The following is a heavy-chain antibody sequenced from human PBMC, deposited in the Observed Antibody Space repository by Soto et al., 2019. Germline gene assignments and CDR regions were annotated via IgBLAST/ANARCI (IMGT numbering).Heavy chain of an antibody. D-gene: IGHD1-26*01. CDR2: INPSNEIT. CDR1: GYTFSAYY. CDR3: MRGGWGDSPIDY. J-gene: IGHJ4*02. Sequence: ASVKVSCKTSGYTFSAYYVHWARRAPGRGFQWLGWINPSNEITTFSEFFQGRITMTRDTSTNTVHMELNMLTSDDTAVYYCMRGGWGDSPIDYCGQGTQVTVYS. V-gene: IGHV1-2*02.